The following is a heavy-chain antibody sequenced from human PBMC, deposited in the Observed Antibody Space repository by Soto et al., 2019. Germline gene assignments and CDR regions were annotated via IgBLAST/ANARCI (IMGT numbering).Heavy chain of an antibody. CDR2: INTGSTT. CDR3: AKGNGAYYYEY. CDR1: GFTFTTFS. J-gene: IGHJ4*02. V-gene: IGHV3-23*01. D-gene: IGHD2-8*01. Sequence: GGSLRLSCTTSGFTFTTFSMTWVRQAPGKGLEWVSTINTGSTTYYADSAKGRFSGSRDNSKKMLYLHMNSLRAEDTAVYYCAKGNGAYYYEYWGQGTLVTVSS.